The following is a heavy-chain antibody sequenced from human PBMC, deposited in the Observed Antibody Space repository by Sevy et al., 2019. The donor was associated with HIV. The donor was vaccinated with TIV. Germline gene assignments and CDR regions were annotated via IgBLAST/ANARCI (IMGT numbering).Heavy chain of an antibody. CDR2: TYYRSKWYN. V-gene: IGHV6-1*01. J-gene: IGHJ6*02. CDR1: GDSVSSNSAA. D-gene: IGHD3-22*01. CDR3: ARDSERGYYDSSGYYPSNYYYYGMDV. Sequence: KQSQTLSLTCAISGDSVSSNSAAWNWIRQSPSRGLEWLGRTYYRSKWYNDYAVSVKSRITINPDTSKNQFSLQLNSVTPEDTAVYYCARDSERGYYDSSGYYPSNYYYYGMDVWGQGTTVTVSS.